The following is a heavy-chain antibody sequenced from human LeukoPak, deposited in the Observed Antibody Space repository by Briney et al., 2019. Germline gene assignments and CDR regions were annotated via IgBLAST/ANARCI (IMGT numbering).Heavy chain of an antibody. CDR1: GGSISSSNYY. D-gene: IGHD3-10*01. V-gene: IGHV4-39*01. Sequence: SETLSLTCTVSGGSISSSNYYWGWIRQPPGKGLEWIGSIYYSGSTYYSPSLKSRVTISVDTSKNQFSLKLSSVTAADTAMYYCARNRYYYGSGNYGVPNWFDPWGQGTLVTVSS. J-gene: IGHJ5*02. CDR3: ARNRYYYGSGNYGVPNWFDP. CDR2: IYYSGST.